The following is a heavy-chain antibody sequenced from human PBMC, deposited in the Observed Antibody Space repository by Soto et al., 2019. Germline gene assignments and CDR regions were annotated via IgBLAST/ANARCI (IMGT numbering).Heavy chain of an antibody. J-gene: IGHJ4*02. D-gene: IGHD3-16*01. CDR1: DGSISSSSYY. Sequence: QLQLQESGPGLVKPSETLSLTCTVSDGSISSSSYYWGWIRQPPGKGLEWIGSIYYTGSTYYNPSLKSRVTISVDTSKNQFSLKLSSVTAADTAVYYCARLANYDYISYWGQGTLVTVSS. V-gene: IGHV4-39*01. CDR2: IYYTGST. CDR3: ARLANYDYISY.